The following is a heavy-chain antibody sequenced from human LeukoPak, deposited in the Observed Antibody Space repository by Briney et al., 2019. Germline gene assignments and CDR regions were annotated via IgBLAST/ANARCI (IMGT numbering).Heavy chain of an antibody. CDR1: GGSLISYY. Sequence: PSETLSLTCTLSGGSLISYYWSWIPHPAGKGLKWIGRIYTSGSTDYNPSLKSRVTISVDKSKNQFSLKLSSVTAADTAVYYCARGLGNYGYWGQGTLVTVSS. V-gene: IGHV4-4*07. CDR2: IYTSGST. J-gene: IGHJ4*02. CDR3: ARGLGNYGY. D-gene: IGHD5-12*01.